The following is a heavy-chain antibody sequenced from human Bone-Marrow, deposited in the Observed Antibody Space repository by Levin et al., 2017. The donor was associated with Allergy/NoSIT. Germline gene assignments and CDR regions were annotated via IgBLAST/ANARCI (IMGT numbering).Heavy chain of an antibody. CDR3: ARDSDGYYDSSNYFDY. Sequence: ASVKVSCKASGYTFTGYYMHWVRQAPGQGLEWMGWINPNSGGTNYAQKFQGRVTMTRDTSISTAYMELSRLRSDDTAVYYCARDSDGYYDSSNYFDYWGQGTLVTVSS. CDR1: GYTFTGYY. D-gene: IGHD3-22*01. J-gene: IGHJ4*02. V-gene: IGHV1-2*02. CDR2: INPNSGGT.